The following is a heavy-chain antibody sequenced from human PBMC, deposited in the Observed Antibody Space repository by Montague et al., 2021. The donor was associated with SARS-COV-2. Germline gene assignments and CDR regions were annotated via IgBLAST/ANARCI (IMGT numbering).Heavy chain of an antibody. CDR1: GGSFSGFY. CDR2: INHSGST. Sequence: SETLSLTCAVYGGSFSGFYWSWIRQPPGKALEWIGEINHSGSTNYNPSLKSRVTISVDTSKNQFSLKLSSVTAADTAVYYCARWRPSSSCRYYYYYGMDVWGQGTTVTVSS. J-gene: IGHJ6*02. D-gene: IGHD6-13*01. V-gene: IGHV4-34*01. CDR3: ARWRPSSSCRYYYYYGMDV.